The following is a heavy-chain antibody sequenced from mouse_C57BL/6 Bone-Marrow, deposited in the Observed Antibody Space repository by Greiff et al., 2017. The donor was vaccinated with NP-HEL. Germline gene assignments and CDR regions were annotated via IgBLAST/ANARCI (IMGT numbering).Heavy chain of an antibody. V-gene: IGHV7-1*01. D-gene: IGHD3-3*01. Sequence: EVMLVESGGGLVQSGRSLRLSCATSGFTFSDFYMEWVRQAPGTGLEWIAASRNKANDYTTEYSASVKGRFIVSRDTSQSILYLQMNALRAEDTAIYYCARDAKGSLDYWGQGTTLTVSS. CDR1: GFTFSDFY. J-gene: IGHJ2*01. CDR3: ARDAKGSLDY. CDR2: SRNKANDYTT.